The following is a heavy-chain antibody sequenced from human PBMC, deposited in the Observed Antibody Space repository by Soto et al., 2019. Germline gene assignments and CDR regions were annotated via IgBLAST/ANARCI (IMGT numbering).Heavy chain of an antibody. D-gene: IGHD3-3*01. Sequence: QTQLVQSGPEVKNPGASVKVSCKASGYSFNSYGISWVRQAPGQGLEWMGWISASSGKTTYAQELQGRVTMTTDTTTTTAYMELRSLTSDDTAVYYCGRETKFYGFWSGYYRFDTWGQGTLVSVSS. CDR1: GYSFNSYG. CDR3: GRETKFYGFWSGYYRFDT. CDR2: ISASSGKT. V-gene: IGHV1-18*01. J-gene: IGHJ5*02.